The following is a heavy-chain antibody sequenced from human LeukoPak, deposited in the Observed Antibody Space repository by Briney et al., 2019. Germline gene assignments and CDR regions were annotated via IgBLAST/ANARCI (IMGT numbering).Heavy chain of an antibody. CDR1: GLTFSSSE. CDR2: ISSIGSAI. Sequence: GGSLRLSCAASGLTFSSSEMNWVRQAPGKGLEWVSYISSIGSAIHYADSVKGRFTISRDNARNSLYLQMNSLTADDTAVYYCVREGGDYRDAFDVWGQGTVVTVSS. V-gene: IGHV3-48*03. CDR3: VREGGDYRDAFDV. J-gene: IGHJ3*01. D-gene: IGHD2-21*02.